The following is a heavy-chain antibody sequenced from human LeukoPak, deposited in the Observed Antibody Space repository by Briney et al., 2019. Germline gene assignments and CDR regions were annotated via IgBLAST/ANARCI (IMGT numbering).Heavy chain of an antibody. CDR2: IYYSGST. Sequence: SETQSLTCTVSGGSISSGGYYWSWIRQHPGRGLEWIGYIYYSGSTYYNPSLKSRVTISVDTSKNQFSLKLSSVTAADTAVYYCARVSIAAAYDYWGQGTLVTVSS. CDR1: GGSISSGGYY. D-gene: IGHD6-13*01. CDR3: ARVSIAAAYDY. J-gene: IGHJ4*02. V-gene: IGHV4-31*03.